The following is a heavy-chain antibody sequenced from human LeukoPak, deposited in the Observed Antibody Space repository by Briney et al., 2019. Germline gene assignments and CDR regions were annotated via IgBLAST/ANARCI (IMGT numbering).Heavy chain of an antibody. CDR1: GGSISSGHY. D-gene: IGHD3-22*01. CDR3: AKSTYYYDTFVNAFDM. V-gene: IGHV4-39*07. J-gene: IGHJ3*02. CDR2: IYYGGST. Sequence: PSETLSLTCTVSGGSISSGHYWDWIRQPPGKGLEWVGSIYYGGSTYYNPSLKTRVTMSLDTSTNQFSLKLSSVTAADTAVYYCAKSTYYYDTFVNAFDMWGQGTMVTVSS.